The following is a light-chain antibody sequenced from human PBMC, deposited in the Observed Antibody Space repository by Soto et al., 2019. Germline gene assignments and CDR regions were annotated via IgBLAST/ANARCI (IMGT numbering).Light chain of an antibody. CDR1: QSVTTN. CDR2: DAS. V-gene: IGKV3-11*01. Sequence: EIVLTQSPGTLSLSPGERATLSCRASQSVTTNLAWYQQKPGQAPRLLIYDASNRATGIPARLSGSGSGTDFTLTISSLEPEDFAVYYCQQRSNWPPITFGQGTRREIK. J-gene: IGKJ5*01. CDR3: QQRSNWPPIT.